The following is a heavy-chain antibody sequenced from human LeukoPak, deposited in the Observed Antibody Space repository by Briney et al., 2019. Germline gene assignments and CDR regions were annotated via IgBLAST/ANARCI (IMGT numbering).Heavy chain of an antibody. J-gene: IGHJ4*02. Sequence: GASVKVSCKASGYTFTSYYMHWVRQAPGQGLEWMGIINPSGGSTSYAQKFQGRVTMTRDTSTSTAYMELRSLRSDDTAVYYCARAKEGVTMLRGEMDYWGQGTLVTVSS. CDR2: INPSGGST. CDR1: GYTFTSYY. CDR3: ARAKEGVTMLRGEMDY. D-gene: IGHD3-10*01. V-gene: IGHV1-46*01.